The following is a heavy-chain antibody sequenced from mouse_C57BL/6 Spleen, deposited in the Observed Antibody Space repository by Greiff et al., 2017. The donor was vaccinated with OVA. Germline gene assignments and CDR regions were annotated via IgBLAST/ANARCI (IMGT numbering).Heavy chain of an antibody. CDR1: GFTFTDYY. J-gene: IGHJ2*01. CDR2: IRNKANGYTT. V-gene: IGHV7-3*01. D-gene: IGHD2-5*01. CDR3: ARSYSNSHFDY. Sequence: EVQLVESGGGLVQPGGSLSLSCAASGFTFTDYYMSWVRQPPGKALEWLGFIRNKANGYTTEYSASVKGRFTISRDNSQSILYLQMNALRAEDSATYYCARSYSNSHFDYWGQGTTLTVSS.